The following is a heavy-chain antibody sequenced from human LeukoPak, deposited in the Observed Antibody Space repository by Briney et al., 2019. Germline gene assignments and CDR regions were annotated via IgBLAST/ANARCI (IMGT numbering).Heavy chain of an antibody. Sequence: GGSLRLSCAASGFTFSSYAMHLVRQAPGKGLEWVAVISYDGSNKYYADSVKGRFTISRDNSKNTLYLQMNSLRAEDTAVYYCARTVAQTLNWFDPWGQGTLVTVSS. D-gene: IGHD6-19*01. CDR3: ARTVAQTLNWFDP. CDR1: GFTFSSYA. J-gene: IGHJ5*02. V-gene: IGHV3-30-3*01. CDR2: ISYDGSNK.